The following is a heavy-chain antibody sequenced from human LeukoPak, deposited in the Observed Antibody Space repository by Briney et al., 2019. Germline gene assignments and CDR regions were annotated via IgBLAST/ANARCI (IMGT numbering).Heavy chain of an antibody. CDR1: GGSISSPAYY. CDR2: IYYSGTT. CDR3: ARVYCTSINCPAASDY. V-gene: IGHV4-39*07. Sequence: SETLSLTCTVSGGSISSPAYYWAWIRQAPGKGLEWIGSIYYSGTTYYSPSLKSRVTISIDTSKNQFSLKLSSVTAADTAVYYCARVYCTSINCPAASDYWGQGTLVTVSS. D-gene: IGHD2-2*01. J-gene: IGHJ4*02.